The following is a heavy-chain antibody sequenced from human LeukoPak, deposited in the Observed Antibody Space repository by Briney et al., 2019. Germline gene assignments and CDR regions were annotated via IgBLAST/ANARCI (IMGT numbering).Heavy chain of an antibody. Sequence: PWASVKVSCKASGYTFTGYYMHWVRQAPGQGLEWMGWINPNSGGTNYAQKFQGRVTMTRDTSISTAYMELSRLRSDDTAVYYCARDRALGPWGWDYYYGMDVWGQGTTVTVSS. D-gene: IGHD7-27*01. CDR2: INPNSGGT. V-gene: IGHV1-2*02. CDR3: ARDRALGPWGWDYYYGMDV. J-gene: IGHJ6*02. CDR1: GYTFTGYY.